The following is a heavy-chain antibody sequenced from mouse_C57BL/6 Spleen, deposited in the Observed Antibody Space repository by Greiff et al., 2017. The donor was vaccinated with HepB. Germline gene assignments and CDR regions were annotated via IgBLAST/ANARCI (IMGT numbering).Heavy chain of an antibody. J-gene: IGHJ1*03. CDR3: ARGSAATCSSSWYFDV. CDR2: IYPGDGDT. Sequence: QVQLQQSGAELVKPGASVKISCKASGYAFSSYWMNWVKQRPGKGLEWIGQIYPGDGDTNYNGKFKGKATLTADKSSSTAYMQLSSLTSEDSAVYFCARGSAATCSSSWYFDVWGTRTTVTVSS. CDR1: GYAFSSYW. V-gene: IGHV1-80*01. D-gene: IGHD1-1*01.